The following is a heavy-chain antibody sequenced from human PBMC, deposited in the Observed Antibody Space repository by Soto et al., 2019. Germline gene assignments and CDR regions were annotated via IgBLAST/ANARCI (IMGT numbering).Heavy chain of an antibody. CDR1: GFTFSSYA. Sequence: EVQLLESGGGLVQPGGSLRLSCAASGFTFSSYAMRWVRQAPGKGLEWVSAISGSGGSTYYADSVKGRFTISRDNSKNTLYLQMNSLRAEDTAAYYCARRGSGSYYDDWGQGTLVTVSS. J-gene: IGHJ4*02. V-gene: IGHV3-23*01. D-gene: IGHD1-26*01. CDR2: ISGSGGST. CDR3: ARRGSGSYYDD.